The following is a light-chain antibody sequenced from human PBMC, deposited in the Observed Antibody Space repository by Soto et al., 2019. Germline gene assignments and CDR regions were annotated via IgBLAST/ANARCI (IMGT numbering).Light chain of an antibody. CDR3: QQYNNWPRAT. CDR2: RAS. Sequence: IVMTQSPATLSVSLGERATLSCRASQSVNINLAWYQQKPGQAPRLLMFRASIRATGFPARFSGSGSETEFTITISSLQPADSAIYYGQQYNNWPRATFGGGTRVEIK. V-gene: IGKV3-15*01. J-gene: IGKJ4*01. CDR1: QSVNIN.